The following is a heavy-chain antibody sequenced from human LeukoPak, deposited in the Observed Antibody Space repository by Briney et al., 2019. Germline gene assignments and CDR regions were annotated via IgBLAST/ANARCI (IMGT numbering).Heavy chain of an antibody. CDR3: ARSRYSRDRFDP. V-gene: IGHV1-18*04. Sequence: ASVKVSCKASGYIFTSYGISWVRQAPGQGLEWMGWISAYNGNTNYAQKLQGRVTMTTDTSTSTAYMELRSLRSDDTAVYYCARSRYSRDRFDPWGQGTLVTVSS. CDR2: ISAYNGNT. D-gene: IGHD6-13*01. CDR1: GYIFTSYG. J-gene: IGHJ5*02.